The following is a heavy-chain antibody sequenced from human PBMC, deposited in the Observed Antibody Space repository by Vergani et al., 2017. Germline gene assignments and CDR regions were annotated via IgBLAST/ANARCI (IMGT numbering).Heavy chain of an antibody. J-gene: IGHJ5*02. Sequence: QVQLQESGPGLVKPSETLSLTCTVSGSSISSGYYWGWIRQPPGKGLEWIGSIYHSGSTYYNPSLKSRVTISVDTSKNQFSLKLSSVTAADTAVYYCARVGDWFDPWGQGTLVTVSS. V-gene: IGHV4-38-2*02. CDR1: GSSISSGYY. CDR2: IYHSGST. CDR3: ARVGDWFDP.